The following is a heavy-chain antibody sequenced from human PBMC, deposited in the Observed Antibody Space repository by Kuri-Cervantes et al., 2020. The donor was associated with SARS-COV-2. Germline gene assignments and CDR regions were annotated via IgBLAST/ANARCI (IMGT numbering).Heavy chain of an antibody. Sequence: GESLKISCAASGFTFSGSAMHWVRQASGKGLEWVGRIRSKANSYATAYAASVKGRFTISRDDSKNTAYLQMNSLKTGDTAVYYCTRHWTGWGQGTLVTVSS. CDR3: TRHWTG. CDR2: IRSKANSYAT. D-gene: IGHD3/OR15-3a*01. V-gene: IGHV3-73*01. CDR1: GFTFSGSA. J-gene: IGHJ4*02.